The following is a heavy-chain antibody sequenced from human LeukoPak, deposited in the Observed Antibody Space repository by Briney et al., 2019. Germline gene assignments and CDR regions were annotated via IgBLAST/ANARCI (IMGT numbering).Heavy chain of an antibody. J-gene: IGHJ4*02. CDR2: INPNSGGT. Sequence: ASVKVSCKASGYTFTGYYMHWVRQAPGQGLEWMGWINPNSGGTNYAQKFQGRVTMTRYTAISTAYMELSRLRPDDTAVYYCARGPNFWSGYYLDWGQGTLVTVSS. D-gene: IGHD3-3*01. V-gene: IGHV1-2*02. CDR3: ARGPNFWSGYYLD. CDR1: GYTFTGYY.